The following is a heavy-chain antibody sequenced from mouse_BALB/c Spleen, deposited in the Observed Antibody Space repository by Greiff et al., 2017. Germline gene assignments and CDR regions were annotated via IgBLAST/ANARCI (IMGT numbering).Heavy chain of an antibody. D-gene: IGHD2-10*02. CDR3: GPYGNYGAY. CDR1: GFNIKDTY. V-gene: IGHV14-3*02. Sequence: EVQLQQSGAELVKPGASLKLSCTASGFNIKDTYMHWVKQRPEQGLEWIGRIDPANGNTKYDPKFQGKATITADTSSNTAYLQLSSLTSEDTAVYYCGPYGNYGAYWGQGTLVTVSA. J-gene: IGHJ3*01. CDR2: IDPANGNT.